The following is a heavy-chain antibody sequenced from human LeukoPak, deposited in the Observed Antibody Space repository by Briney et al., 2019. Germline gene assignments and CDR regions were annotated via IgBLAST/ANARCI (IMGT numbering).Heavy chain of an antibody. CDR1: GFTFSNYA. J-gene: IGHJ4*02. CDR3: AKDRRGNWNYVGHFDH. Sequence: PGGSLRLSCAASGFTFSNYAMSWVRQAPGRGLEWVSPSSESGSATRYADSVKGRFTISRDNSMSTLYLQMDSLRAEDTAVYYCAKDRRGNWNYVGHFDHWGQGTLVTVSS. V-gene: IGHV3-23*01. D-gene: IGHD1-7*01. CDR2: SSESGSAT.